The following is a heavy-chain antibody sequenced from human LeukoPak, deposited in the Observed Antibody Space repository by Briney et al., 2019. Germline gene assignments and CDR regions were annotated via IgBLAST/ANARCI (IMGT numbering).Heavy chain of an antibody. J-gene: IGHJ4*02. Sequence: SETLSLTCTVSGGSISSSSYYWGWIRQPPGKGLEWIGSIHHRGSTYYSPSLKSRVTISLDMSKNQFSLKLTFVTAADTALYYCARRAGNDWFIDFWGQGTLVTVSS. D-gene: IGHD3-9*01. V-gene: IGHV4-39*07. CDR1: GGSISSSSYY. CDR2: IHHRGST. CDR3: ARRAGNDWFIDF.